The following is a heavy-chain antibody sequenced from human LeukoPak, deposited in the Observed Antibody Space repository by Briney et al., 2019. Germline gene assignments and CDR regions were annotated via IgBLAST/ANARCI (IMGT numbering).Heavy chain of an antibody. CDR1: GFTFSCYA. D-gene: IGHD3-22*01. J-gene: IGHJ4*02. Sequence: GGSLRLSCAASGFTFSCYAMSWVRQAPGKGLEWVSAISGSGGSTYYADSVKGRFTISRDNSKNTLYLQMNSLRAEDTAVYYCAKAPDYYDSRGSLDHWGQGTLVTVSS. CDR3: AKAPDYYDSRGSLDH. V-gene: IGHV3-23*01. CDR2: ISGSGGST.